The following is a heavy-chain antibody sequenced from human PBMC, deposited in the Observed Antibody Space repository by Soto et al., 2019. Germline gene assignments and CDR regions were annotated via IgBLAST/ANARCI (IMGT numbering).Heavy chain of an antibody. CDR3: AKDRRENFWVHYYAMDV. D-gene: IGHD1-26*01. J-gene: IGHJ6*02. CDR2: ISGSSSGT. CDR1: GFNFGAYA. V-gene: IGHV3-23*01. Sequence: GGSLRLSCEASGFNFGAYAMSWVRQAPGEGLEWVSGISGSSSGTYYTDSVKGRFTISRDNSKNTVYLQMNSLRGEDTAVYYCAKDRRENFWVHYYAMDVWGQGTAVTVSS.